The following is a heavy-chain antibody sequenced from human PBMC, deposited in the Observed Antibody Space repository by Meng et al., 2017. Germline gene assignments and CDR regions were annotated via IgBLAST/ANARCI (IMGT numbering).Heavy chain of an antibody. D-gene: IGHD5-12*01. CDR2: IYYSGST. J-gene: IGHJ5*02. Sequence: QMHLQESGPGLVKPSETLSLPCTGSGGSISSSSYYWGWIRQPPGKGLEWIGSIYYSGSTYYNPSLKSRVTISVDTSKNQFSLKLSSVTAADTAVYYCARDRLWVRKNWFDPWGQGTLVTVSS. CDR3: ARDRLWVRKNWFDP. V-gene: IGHV4-39*07. CDR1: GGSISSSSYY.